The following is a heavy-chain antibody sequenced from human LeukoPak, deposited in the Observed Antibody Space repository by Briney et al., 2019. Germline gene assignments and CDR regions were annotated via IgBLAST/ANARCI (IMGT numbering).Heavy chain of an antibody. CDR1: DYTFTNYG. CDR3: ARNKRGTYGRDAFDI. CDR2: ISAYNGDT. Sequence: ASVKVSCKASDYTFTNYGISWVRQAPGQGLEWMGWISAYNGDTNYAQNLQGKVTLTTDASTSTAFIELKSLTSADTAMYYCARNKRGTYGRDAFDIWGQGTRVTVSS. V-gene: IGHV1-18*01. J-gene: IGHJ3*02. D-gene: IGHD1-26*01.